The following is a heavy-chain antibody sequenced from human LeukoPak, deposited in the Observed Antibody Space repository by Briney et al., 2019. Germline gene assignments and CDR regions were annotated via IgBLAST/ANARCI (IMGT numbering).Heavy chain of an antibody. CDR2: ISYDGSNK. Sequence: GGSLRLSWAASGFTFSSYAMHWVRQAPGKGLEWVAVISYDGSNKYYADSVKGRLTISRDNSKNTLYLTMNSLRAADTAVYYCARDKGTSYLYYFDYWGKGTLVTVSS. V-gene: IGHV3-30*04. J-gene: IGHJ4*02. CDR1: GFTFSSYA. CDR3: ARDKGTSYLYYFDY. D-gene: IGHD6-6*01.